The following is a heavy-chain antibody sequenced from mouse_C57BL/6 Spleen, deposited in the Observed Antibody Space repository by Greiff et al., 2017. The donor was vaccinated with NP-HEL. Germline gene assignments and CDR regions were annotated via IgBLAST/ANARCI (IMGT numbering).Heavy chain of an antibody. Sequence: EVQLQQSGPELVKPGASVKISCKASGYTFTDYYMNWVKQSHGKSLEWIGDINPNNGGTSYNQKFKGKATLTVDKSSSTAYMELRSLTSEDSAVYYCARPTMVTTKAWFAYWGQGTLVTVSA. CDR1: GYTFTDYY. CDR2: INPNNGGT. V-gene: IGHV1-26*01. CDR3: ARPTMVTTKAWFAY. D-gene: IGHD2-9*01. J-gene: IGHJ3*01.